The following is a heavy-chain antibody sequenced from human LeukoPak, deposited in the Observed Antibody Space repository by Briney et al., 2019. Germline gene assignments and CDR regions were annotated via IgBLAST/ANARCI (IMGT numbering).Heavy chain of an antibody. V-gene: IGHV3-23*01. CDR1: GFTFSSYW. CDR3: AKATTVVIPSAFDI. Sequence: PGGSLRLSCAASGFTFSSYWMNWARQAPGKGLEWVSGISGSGGSTYYAGSVKGRFTISRDNSKNTLYLQMNSLRAEDTAVYYCAKATTVVIPSAFDIWGQGTMVTVSS. CDR2: ISGSGGST. J-gene: IGHJ3*02. D-gene: IGHD4-23*01.